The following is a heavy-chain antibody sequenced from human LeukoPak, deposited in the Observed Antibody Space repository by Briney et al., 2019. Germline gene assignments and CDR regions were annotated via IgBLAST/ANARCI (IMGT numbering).Heavy chain of an antibody. J-gene: IGHJ4*02. V-gene: IGHV4-31*03. CDR1: GGSISSGGYY. Sequence: SDTLSLTCTVSGGSISSGGYYWSWIRQHPGKGREWIGYIYYSGSTYYNPSLKSRVTISVDTSKNQFSLKLSSVTAADTAVYYCARGDDILTGIFDYWGQGTLVTVSS. D-gene: IGHD3-9*01. CDR3: ARGDDILTGIFDY. CDR2: IYYSGST.